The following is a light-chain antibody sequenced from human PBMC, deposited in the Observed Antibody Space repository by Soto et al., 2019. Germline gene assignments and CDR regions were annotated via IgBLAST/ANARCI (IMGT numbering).Light chain of an antibody. J-gene: IGLJ1*01. CDR1: SSDVGSYNL. CDR2: EGN. Sequence: QSVLTQPASVSGSPGQSITISCTGTSSDVGSYNLLSWYQHYPGKAPKLIIYEGNKRPSGVSNRCSGSKSGNTASLTISGVQAEDDADYHCCSYAGSSFVFGTGTKLTVL. CDR3: CSYAGSSFV. V-gene: IGLV2-23*01.